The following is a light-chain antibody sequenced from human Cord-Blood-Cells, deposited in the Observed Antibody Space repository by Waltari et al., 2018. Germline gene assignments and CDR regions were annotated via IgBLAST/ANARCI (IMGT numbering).Light chain of an antibody. J-gene: IGLJ2*01. Sequence: QSALTQPASVSGSPGQSITIACTGTSSDVGSYNIVSCYQQHPGKAPKLMIYECSKRPSGVSNRFSGSKSGNTASLTISGLQAEDEADYYCCSYAGSSTSLVFGGGTKLTVL. V-gene: IGLV2-23*01. CDR2: ECS. CDR3: CSYAGSSTSLV. CDR1: SSDVGSYNI.